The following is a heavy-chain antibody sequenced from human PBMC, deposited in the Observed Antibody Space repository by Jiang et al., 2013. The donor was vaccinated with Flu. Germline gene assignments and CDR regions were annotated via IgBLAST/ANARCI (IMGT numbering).Heavy chain of an antibody. CDR2: TYYRSKWYN. CDR3: ARAPGSSPYYYYGMDV. J-gene: IGHJ6*04. Sequence: NSAAWNWIRQSPSRGLEWLGRTYYRSKWYNDYAVSVKSRITINPDTSKNQFSLQLNSVTPEDTAVYYCARAPGSSPYYYYGMDVWGKGTTVTVSS. D-gene: IGHD6-13*01. CDR1: NSAA. V-gene: IGHV6-1*01.